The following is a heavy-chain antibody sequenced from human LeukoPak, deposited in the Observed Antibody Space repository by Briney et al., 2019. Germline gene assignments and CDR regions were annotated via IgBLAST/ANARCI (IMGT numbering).Heavy chain of an antibody. V-gene: IGHV4-59*01. Sequence: PSETLSLTCTVSGGSISSYYWSWIRQPPGKGLEWIGYIYYSGSTNYNPSLKSRVTISVDTSKNQFSLNLSSVTAADTAVYYCARGGVISYYFDYWGQGTLITVSS. D-gene: IGHD3-16*02. J-gene: IGHJ4*02. CDR3: ARGGVISYYFDY. CDR1: GGSISSYY. CDR2: IYYSGST.